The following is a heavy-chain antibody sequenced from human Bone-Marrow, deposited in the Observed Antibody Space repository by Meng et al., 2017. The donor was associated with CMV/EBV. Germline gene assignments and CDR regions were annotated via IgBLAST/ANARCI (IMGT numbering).Heavy chain of an antibody. J-gene: IGHJ4*02. CDR2: IHPHRGDT. V-gene: IGHV1-2*02. CDR3: ASDNNLGPDY. Sequence: ASVKVSCKASGYTFTAHYFHWVRQAPGQGLEWMGWIHPHRGDTNYAQQFQGRVTLTRDTSINTGYMELTRLTSDDTAVYYCASDNNLGPDYWGQGTLVTVSS. D-gene: IGHD1-1*01. CDR1: GYTFTAHY.